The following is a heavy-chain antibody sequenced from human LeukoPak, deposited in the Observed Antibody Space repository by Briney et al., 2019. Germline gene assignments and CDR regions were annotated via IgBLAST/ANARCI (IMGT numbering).Heavy chain of an antibody. CDR1: GFTFSTYW. CDR2: INTDGSTT. D-gene: IGHD3-3*01. Sequence: PGGSLRLSCAASGFTFSTYWMHWVRQTPGKGRVWVSRINTDGSTTNYADSVKGRFTISRDNAKNTLYLQMNSLRAEDTAVYYCARVLQGEWFFDYWGQGTLVTVSS. J-gene: IGHJ4*02. CDR3: ARVLQGEWFFDY. V-gene: IGHV3-74*01.